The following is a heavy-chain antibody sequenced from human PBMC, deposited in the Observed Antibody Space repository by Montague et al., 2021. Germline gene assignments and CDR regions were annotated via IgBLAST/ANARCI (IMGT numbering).Heavy chain of an antibody. D-gene: IGHD6-13*01. CDR2: IHYSGNS. V-gene: IGHV4-39*07. CDR3: ARVFSSWYVGWFDP. Sequence: SETLSLTCTVSGASITSNIYYWGWIRQSPGKGLEWIGSIHYSGNSFYQPSLKSRITMAVDTSKNQFSLKLSSVTAADTAIYYCARVFSSWYVGWFDPWGQGTLVTVSS. CDR1: GASITSNIYY. J-gene: IGHJ5*02.